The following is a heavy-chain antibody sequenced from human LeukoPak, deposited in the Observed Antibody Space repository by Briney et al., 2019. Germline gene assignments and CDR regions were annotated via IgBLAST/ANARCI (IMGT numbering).Heavy chain of an antibody. J-gene: IGHJ4*02. V-gene: IGHV3-21*03. D-gene: IGHD2/OR15-2a*01. Sequence: GGSLRLSCAASGFAFNTYSMNWVRQAPGKGLEWVSFIFSSSTCIYYTDSVKGRFTISRDNARNSLYLQMDNLRAEDTGAYYCARDFYDGFALDYWGQGTLVTVSS. CDR3: ARDFYDGFALDY. CDR1: GFAFNTYS. CDR2: IFSSSTCI.